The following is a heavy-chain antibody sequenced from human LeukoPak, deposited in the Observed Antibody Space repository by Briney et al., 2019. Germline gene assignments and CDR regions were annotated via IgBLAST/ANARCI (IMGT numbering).Heavy chain of an antibody. D-gene: IGHD5-24*01. Sequence: SETLSLTCTVSGGSISSYYWSWIRQPPGKGLEWIGYIYYTGSTNYNPSLRSRVTILVDTSKNQFSLRLSSVTAADTAVYYCAKGRDGYKTAFDIWGRGTMVTVSS. V-gene: IGHV4-59*01. CDR3: AKGRDGYKTAFDI. CDR1: GGSISSYY. CDR2: IYYTGST. J-gene: IGHJ3*02.